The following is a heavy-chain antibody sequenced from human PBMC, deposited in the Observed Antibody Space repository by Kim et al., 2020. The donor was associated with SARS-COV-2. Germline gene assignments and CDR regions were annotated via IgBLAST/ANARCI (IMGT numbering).Heavy chain of an antibody. Sequence: SETLSLTCAVYGGSFSGYYWSWIRQPPGKGLEWIGEINHSGSTNYNPSLKSRVTISVDTSKNQFSLKLSSVTAADTAVYYCARIRGNYYGSGSYLPYYYYYGMDVWGQGTTVTVSS. D-gene: IGHD3-10*01. CDR2: INHSGST. CDR1: GGSFSGYY. J-gene: IGHJ6*02. V-gene: IGHV4-34*01. CDR3: ARIRGNYYGSGSYLPYYYYYGMDV.